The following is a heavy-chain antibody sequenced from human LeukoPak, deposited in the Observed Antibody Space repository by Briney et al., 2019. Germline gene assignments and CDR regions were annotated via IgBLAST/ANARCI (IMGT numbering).Heavy chain of an antibody. Sequence: GASVKVSCKVSGYTLTELPMHWVRQAPGKGLEWMGGFDPEDCETIYAQKFQGRVTMTEDTSTDTAYMELSSLRSEDTAVYYCATDLVGATRSYNWFDPWGQGTLVTVSS. CDR1: GYTLTELP. CDR3: ATDLVGATRSYNWFDP. D-gene: IGHD1-26*01. J-gene: IGHJ5*02. V-gene: IGHV1-24*01. CDR2: FDPEDCET.